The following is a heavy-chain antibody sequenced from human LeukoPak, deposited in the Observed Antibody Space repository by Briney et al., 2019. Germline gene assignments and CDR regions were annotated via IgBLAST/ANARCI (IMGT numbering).Heavy chain of an antibody. D-gene: IGHD1-26*01. CDR3: ARDVGQWGSIDY. Sequence: SVKVSCKVSGGTFAMFSISWVRQTPGQGLEWMGRIVPSVGITTYAQKFQGRITFTADKSSSTAYMDLSSLRSDDTAVYYCARDVGQWGSIDYWGQGTLVTVSS. V-gene: IGHV1-69*04. CDR1: GGTFAMFS. CDR2: IVPSVGIT. J-gene: IGHJ4*02.